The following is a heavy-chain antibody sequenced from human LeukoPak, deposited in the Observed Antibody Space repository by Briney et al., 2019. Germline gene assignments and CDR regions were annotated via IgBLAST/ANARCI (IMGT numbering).Heavy chain of an antibody. J-gene: IGHJ5*02. CDR3: ARSFYDSTGFEWFDP. V-gene: IGHV4-4*07. D-gene: IGHD3-22*01. CDR1: GGSIGINF. CDR2: INTSGRT. Sequence: SETPSLTCTVSGGSIGINFWSFIRQPAGKGLEWIGRINTSGRTNYNPSLKSRVTMSLDTSKNQFSLKLTSVTAADTAMYYCARSFYDSTGFEWFDPWGQGTLVTVSS.